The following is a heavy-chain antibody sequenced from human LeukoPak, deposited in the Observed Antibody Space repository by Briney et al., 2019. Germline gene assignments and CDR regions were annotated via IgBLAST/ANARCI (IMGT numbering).Heavy chain of an antibody. CDR3: AGAPPGITFGGVIVRRYFDY. Sequence: STNYTPSLNSRVTISVDTSKNQISLKLSSVTAADTAVYYCAGAPPGITFGGVIVRRYFDYWGQGTLVTVSS. V-gene: IGHV4-34*01. CDR2: ST. J-gene: IGHJ4*02. D-gene: IGHD3-16*02.